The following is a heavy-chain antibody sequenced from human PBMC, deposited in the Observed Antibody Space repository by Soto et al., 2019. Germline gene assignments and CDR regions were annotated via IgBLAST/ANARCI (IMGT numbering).Heavy chain of an antibody. D-gene: IGHD6-6*01. CDR1: GCSISSGGYD. V-gene: IGHV4-31*03. Sequence: PSETPSLSCTVSGCSISSGGYDGSWIRQHPGKGLEWIGYIYYSGSTYHNPSLKSRVTISVDTSKNQFSLKLSSVTAADTAVYYCARDSSYSSSSWDAFDIWGQGTMVTVSS. J-gene: IGHJ3*02. CDR3: ARDSSYSSSSWDAFDI. CDR2: IYYSGST.